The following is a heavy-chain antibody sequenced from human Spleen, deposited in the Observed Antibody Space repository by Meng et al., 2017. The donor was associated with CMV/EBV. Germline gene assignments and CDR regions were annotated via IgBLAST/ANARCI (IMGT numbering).Heavy chain of an antibody. CDR3: ARTERWLMDY. Sequence: AISGDSVSSNNVAWNWIRQSPSRGLEWLGRTYYRSRWYSEYAVSVKSRLTINPDTTRNQFSLHLKSVTPEDTAVYYCARTERWLMDYWGQGTLVTVS. D-gene: IGHD6-19*01. J-gene: IGHJ4*02. V-gene: IGHV6-1*01. CDR2: TYYRSRWYS. CDR1: GDSVSSNNVA.